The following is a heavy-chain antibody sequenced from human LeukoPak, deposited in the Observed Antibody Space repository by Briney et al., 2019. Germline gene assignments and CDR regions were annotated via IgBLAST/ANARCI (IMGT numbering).Heavy chain of an antibody. CDR3: ARDLYHAFDI. CDR1: GGSISSYY. V-gene: IGHV4-59*12. Sequence: PSETLSLTCTVSGGSISSYYWSWIRQPPGKGLEWIGYIYYSGSTNYNPSLKSRVTISVDTSKNQLSLKLSSVTAADTAVYYCARDLYHAFDIWGQGTMVTVSS. CDR2: IYYSGST. D-gene: IGHD2-8*01. J-gene: IGHJ3*02.